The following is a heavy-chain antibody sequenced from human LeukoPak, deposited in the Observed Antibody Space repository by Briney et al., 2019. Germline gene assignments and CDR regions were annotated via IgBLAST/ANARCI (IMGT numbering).Heavy chain of an antibody. Sequence: SETLSLTCTVSGDSISSGDYYWSWIRQPAGKGLEWIGRISSSGSTNYNPSLKSRVTISVDTSKDQFSLKLSSVTAADTAVYYCARDSFGTTILDYWGQGTLVTVSS. J-gene: IGHJ4*02. V-gene: IGHV4-61*02. CDR2: ISSSGST. CDR1: GDSISSGDYY. D-gene: IGHD4-17*01. CDR3: ARDSFGTTILDY.